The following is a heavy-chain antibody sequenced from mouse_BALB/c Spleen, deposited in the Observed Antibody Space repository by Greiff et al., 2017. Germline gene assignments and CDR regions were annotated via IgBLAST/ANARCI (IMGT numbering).Heavy chain of an antibody. CDR1: GYSITSGYA. V-gene: IGHV3-1*02. Sequence: VQLKESGPDLVKPSQSLSLTCTVTGYSITSGYAWHWIRQFPGNKLEWMGYIHYSGSTVFNPTLKSRVSVTRDSSKNPFFLQLNSVTTEDTATYYCAGRYFDVWGAGTTVTVSS. CDR3: AGRYFDV. CDR2: IHYSGST. J-gene: IGHJ1*01.